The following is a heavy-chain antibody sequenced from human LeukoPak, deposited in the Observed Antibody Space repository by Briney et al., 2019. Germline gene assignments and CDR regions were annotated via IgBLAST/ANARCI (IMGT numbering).Heavy chain of an antibody. CDR3: AKRVAAEVYYGMDV. D-gene: IGHD6-13*01. V-gene: IGHV3-23*01. Sequence: GGSLRLSCAASGFTFSSYAMSWVRQAPGKGLEWVSAISGSGGSTYYADSVKGRFTISRDNSKNTLYLQMNSLRAEDTAVYYCAKRVAAEVYYGMDVWGQGNTVTVSS. J-gene: IGHJ6*02. CDR2: ISGSGGST. CDR1: GFTFSSYA.